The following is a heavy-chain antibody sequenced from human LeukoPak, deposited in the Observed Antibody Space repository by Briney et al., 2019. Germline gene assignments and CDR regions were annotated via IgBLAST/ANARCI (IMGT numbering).Heavy chain of an antibody. J-gene: IGHJ4*02. Sequence: SQTLSVTCALSGDSVSSVNGAWDWIRQSPSRGLGWLGWTYFRSSGYTEFAESLKGRITIDPDTSKNQFSLQLTSVTPEDTAVYYCARDLGNTGWYTFDYWGQGTLVTVSS. CDR3: ARDLGNTGWYTFDY. CDR1: GDSVSSVNGA. CDR2: TYFRSSGYT. D-gene: IGHD3/OR15-3a*01. V-gene: IGHV6-1*01.